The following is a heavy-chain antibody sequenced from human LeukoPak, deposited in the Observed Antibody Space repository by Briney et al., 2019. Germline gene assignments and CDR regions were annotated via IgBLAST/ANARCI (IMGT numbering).Heavy chain of an antibody. CDR3: AKANRDSSSWYYYGMDV. D-gene: IGHD6-13*01. CDR2: ISWNSGSI. J-gene: IGHJ6*02. V-gene: IGHV3-9*01. Sequence: GGSLRLSCAASGFTFDDYAMHWVRQAPGRGLEWVSGISWNSGSIGYADSVKGRFTISRDNAKNSLYLQMNSLRAEDTALYYCAKANRDSSSWYYYGMDVWGQGTTVTVSS. CDR1: GFTFDDYA.